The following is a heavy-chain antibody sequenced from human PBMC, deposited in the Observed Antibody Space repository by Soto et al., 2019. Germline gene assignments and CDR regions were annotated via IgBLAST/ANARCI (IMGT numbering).Heavy chain of an antibody. CDR1: GFTFSSYS. V-gene: IGHV3-21*01. J-gene: IGHJ6*02. CDR2: ISSSSSYI. D-gene: IGHD7-27*01. Sequence: PGGSLRLSCAASGFTFSSYSMNWVRQAPGKGLEWVSSISSSSSYIYYADSVKGRFTISRDNAKNSLYLQMNSLRAEDTAVYYCAILTWDLYYYYGMDVWGQGTTVTVSS. CDR3: AILTWDLYYYYGMDV.